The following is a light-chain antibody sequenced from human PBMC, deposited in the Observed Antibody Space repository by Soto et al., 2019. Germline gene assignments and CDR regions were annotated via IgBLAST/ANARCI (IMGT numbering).Light chain of an antibody. J-gene: IGKJ4*01. CDR1: QSVSSY. Sequence: EIVFTQSPATLSLSPGERATLSCRASQSVSSYLAWYQQKPGQAPRLLIYDASNRATGIPARFSGSGSGTDFTLTISSLEPEDFAVYYCQQRSNWPFLTFGGGTKVDI. V-gene: IGKV3-11*01. CDR2: DAS. CDR3: QQRSNWPFLT.